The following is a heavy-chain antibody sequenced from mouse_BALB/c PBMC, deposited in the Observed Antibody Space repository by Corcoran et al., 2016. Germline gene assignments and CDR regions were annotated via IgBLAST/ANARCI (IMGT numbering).Heavy chain of an antibody. Sequence: QIQLVQSGPELKKPGETVKISCKASGYTFTNYGMNWVKQAPGKGLKWMGWINTYTGEPTYDDDFKGRFAFSLETSASTAYLQINNLKNEDTATYFCATPDGSSYFDYWGQGTTLTVSS. CDR1: GYTFTNYG. J-gene: IGHJ2*01. V-gene: IGHV9-3-1*01. CDR3: ATPDGSSYFDY. CDR2: INTYTGEP. D-gene: IGHD1-1*01.